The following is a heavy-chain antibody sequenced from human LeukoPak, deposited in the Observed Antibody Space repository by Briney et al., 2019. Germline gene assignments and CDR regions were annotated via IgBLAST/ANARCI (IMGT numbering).Heavy chain of an antibody. CDR3: AKYGPQDSGSSHFDY. V-gene: IGHV3-23*01. D-gene: IGHD1-26*01. Sequence: GGSLRLSCAASGFTFSSYAMSWVRQAPGKGLEWVSAIRDSGSSTHCADSVKGRFTTSRDNSKNTLFLQMNSLRAEDTAIYYCAKYGPQDSGSSHFDYWGQGALVTVSS. CDR2: IRDSGSST. CDR1: GFTFSSYA. J-gene: IGHJ4*02.